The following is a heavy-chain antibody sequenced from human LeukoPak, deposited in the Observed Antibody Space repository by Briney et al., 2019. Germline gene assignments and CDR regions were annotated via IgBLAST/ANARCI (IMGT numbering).Heavy chain of an antibody. D-gene: IGHD1-26*01. CDR3: AKPSGNCVDY. V-gene: IGHV3-30*02. CDR1: GFSFSDYA. J-gene: IGHJ4*02. Sequence: GGSLRLSCGASGFSFSDYAMHWVRQAPGKGLEWVAFIRFDGSRTDYADSVKGRFTISRDNSKNTLFLQLNSLRPDDAGVYFCAKPSGNCVDYWGQGTLVTVSS. CDR2: IRFDGSRT.